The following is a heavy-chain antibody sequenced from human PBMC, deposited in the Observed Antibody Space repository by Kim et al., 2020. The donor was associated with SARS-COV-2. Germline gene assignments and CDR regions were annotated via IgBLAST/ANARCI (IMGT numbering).Heavy chain of an antibody. CDR2: K. J-gene: IGHJ4*02. CDR3: ARGGYSNFDF. D-gene: IGHD2-21*01. V-gene: IGHV3-7*01. Sequence: KNYLESVKGRFTISRDNAKNALYLQMNSLRVNDTAVYYCARGGYSNFDFWGQGTLVTVSS.